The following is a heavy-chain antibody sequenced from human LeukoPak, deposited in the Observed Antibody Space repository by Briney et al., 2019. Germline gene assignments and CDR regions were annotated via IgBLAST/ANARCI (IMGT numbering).Heavy chain of an antibody. CDR3: ARGAIFGVTTRGHGMDV. CDR2: MNPNSGGT. CDR1: GYPFTTYD. J-gene: IGHJ6*02. Sequence: ASVKVSCKASGYPFTTYDINWVRLAPGQGLEWVAWMNPNSGGTVYAQKFQGRVTLARDTSIGTAYMELNSLRSEDTAVYYCARGAIFGVTTRGHGMDVWGQGTTVTVSS. V-gene: IGHV1-8*01. D-gene: IGHD3-3*01.